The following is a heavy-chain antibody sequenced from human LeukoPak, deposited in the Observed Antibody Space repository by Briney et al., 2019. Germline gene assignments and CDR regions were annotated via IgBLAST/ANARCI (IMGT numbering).Heavy chain of an antibody. J-gene: IGHJ4*02. CDR1: GFTFSSYA. Sequence: GGSLRLFCAASGFTFSSYAMSWVRQAPGKGLEYVAAISGSGGSTYYADSVKGRFTISSDNSKNTLYLQMNSLRAETTAVYYCAKADLRNFDCFDYWGQGTLVTVSS. V-gene: IGHV3-23*01. CDR3: AKADLRNFDCFDY. D-gene: IGHD3-3*02. CDR2: ISGSGGST.